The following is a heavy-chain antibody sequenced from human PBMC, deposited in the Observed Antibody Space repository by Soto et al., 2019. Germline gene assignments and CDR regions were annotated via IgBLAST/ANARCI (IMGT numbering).Heavy chain of an antibody. Sequence: VKVSCKASGGTFSSYAISWVRQAPGQGLEWMGGIIPIFGTANYAQKFQGRVTITADESTSTAYMELSSLRSEDTAVYYCASVDSSGYFPPLLSYFDYWGQGTLVTVSS. D-gene: IGHD3-22*01. CDR2: IIPIFGTA. CDR3: ASVDSSGYFPPLLSYFDY. V-gene: IGHV1-69*13. CDR1: GGTFSSYA. J-gene: IGHJ4*02.